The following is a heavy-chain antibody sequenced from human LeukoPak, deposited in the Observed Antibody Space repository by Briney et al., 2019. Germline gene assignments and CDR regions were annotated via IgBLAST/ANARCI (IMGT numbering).Heavy chain of an antibody. Sequence: GGSLRLSCAASGFTFSSYGTHWVRQAPGKGLEWVALIWYDGSNKYYADSVKGRFTISRENSKNTLFLQMSNLRAEDTAVYYCARDMGYSNGHGFDYWGQGTLVTVSS. J-gene: IGHJ4*02. D-gene: IGHD5-18*01. CDR1: GFTFSSYG. CDR3: ARDMGYSNGHGFDY. V-gene: IGHV3-33*01. CDR2: IWYDGSNK.